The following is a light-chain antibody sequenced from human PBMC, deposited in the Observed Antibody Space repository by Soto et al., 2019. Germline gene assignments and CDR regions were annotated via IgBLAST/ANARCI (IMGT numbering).Light chain of an antibody. CDR3: QQYNDWPPWT. CDR1: QSIGTN. Sequence: EIVMTQSPATLSVSPGDRATLSCRASQSIGTNLAWYQQKPGQAPRLLIYGASARATGIPARFSGSGSGTDFTLSISSLQSEDFALYFCQQYNDWPPWTFGQGTKVDIK. CDR2: GAS. V-gene: IGKV3-15*01. J-gene: IGKJ1*01.